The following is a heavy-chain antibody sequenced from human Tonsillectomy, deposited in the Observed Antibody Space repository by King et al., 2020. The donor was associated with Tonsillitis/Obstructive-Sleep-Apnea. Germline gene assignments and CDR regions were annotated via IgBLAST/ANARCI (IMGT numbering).Heavy chain of an antibody. V-gene: IGHV3-30*01. CDR2: ISYDGSIK. CDR1: GFTFSSYA. J-gene: IGHJ4*02. CDR3: ARAFIIGVDDGYFHTLGY. Sequence: VQLVESGGGVVQPGRSLRLSCAASGFTFSSYAMHWVRQAPGKGLEWVAIISYDGSIKYYADSVKGRFTLSRDKSKNTLYLQMNSLRAEDTAVYYCARAFIIGVDDGYFHTLGYWGQRTLVTVSS. D-gene: IGHD4-17*01.